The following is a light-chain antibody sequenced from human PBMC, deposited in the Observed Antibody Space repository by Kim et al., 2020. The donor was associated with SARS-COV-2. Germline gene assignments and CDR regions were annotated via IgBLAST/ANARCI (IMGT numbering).Light chain of an antibody. CDR3: MQGTHWPFT. Sequence: PPSIYCTSSPSLVSLDWNPYFNWFPQRPGQSPRRLFYKVSTRDSGLPDRFSGSGSGTVFTLLISRVEAEDVGVYYCMQGTHWPFTFGPGTKVDIK. CDR1: PSLVSLDWNPY. V-gene: IGKV2-30*01. J-gene: IGKJ3*01. CDR2: KVS.